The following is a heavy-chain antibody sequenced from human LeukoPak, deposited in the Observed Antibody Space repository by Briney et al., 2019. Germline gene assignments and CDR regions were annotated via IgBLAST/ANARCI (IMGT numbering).Heavy chain of an antibody. CDR3: APIFGDYSDFDS. CDR2: VTHHGGT. D-gene: IGHD4-17*01. J-gene: IGHJ4*02. CDR1: GGSFSNYY. V-gene: IGHV4-34*01. Sequence: SETLSLTCAVSGGSFSNYYLSWVRQPPGKGLEWIGEVTHHGGTNYNPSLKSRVTISVDTSKNQFSLKLRSVAAADAAVYYCAPIFGDYSDFDSWGQGTLVTVSS.